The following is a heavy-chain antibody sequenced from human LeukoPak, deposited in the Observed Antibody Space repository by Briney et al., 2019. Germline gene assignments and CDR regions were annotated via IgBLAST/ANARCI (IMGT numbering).Heavy chain of an antibody. CDR2: ISSSSSTI. Sequence: GGSLRLSCAASGFTFSSYSMNWVRQAPGKGLEWVSYISSSSSTIYYADSVKGRFTISRDNAKNSPYLQMNSLRAEDTAVYYCARGSGSSDFDYWGQGTLVTVSS. J-gene: IGHJ4*02. CDR3: ARGSGSSDFDY. CDR1: GFTFSSYS. D-gene: IGHD1-26*01. V-gene: IGHV3-48*01.